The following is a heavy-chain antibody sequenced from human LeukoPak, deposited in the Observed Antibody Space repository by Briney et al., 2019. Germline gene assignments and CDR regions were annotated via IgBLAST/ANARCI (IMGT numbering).Heavy chain of an antibody. Sequence: GGSLRLSCAASGFTFSSYGMHWVRQAPGKGLEGVAVISYDGSNKYYVDSVKGRFTISRDNSKNTLYLQMNSLRAEDTAVYDCANERSAYYYYYGMDVWGQGTTVTVSS. CDR3: ANERSAYYYYYGMDV. V-gene: IGHV3-30*18. CDR2: ISYDGSNK. J-gene: IGHJ6*02. D-gene: IGHD1-26*01. CDR1: GFTFSSYG.